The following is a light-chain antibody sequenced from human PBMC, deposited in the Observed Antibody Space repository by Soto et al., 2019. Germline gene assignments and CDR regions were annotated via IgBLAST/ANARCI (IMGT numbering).Light chain of an antibody. J-gene: IGLJ3*02. CDR3: SSYTTSSTLV. Sequence: QSALTQPASVSGSPGQSITISCTGTSSDVGGYNYVSWYRQHPGEAPELMIYEVGNRPSGVSNRFSGSKSGNTASLTISGLQAEDGADYYCSSYTTSSTLVFGGGTKLTVL. CDR2: EVG. CDR1: SSDVGGYNY. V-gene: IGLV2-14*01.